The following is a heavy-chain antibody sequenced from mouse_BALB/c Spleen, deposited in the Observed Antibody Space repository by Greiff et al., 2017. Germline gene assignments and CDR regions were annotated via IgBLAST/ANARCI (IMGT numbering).Heavy chain of an antibody. J-gene: IGHJ3*01. V-gene: IGHV7-3*02. Sequence: EVKLVESGGGLVQPGGSLRLSCATSGFTFTDYYMSWVRQPPGKALEWLGFIRNKANGYTTEYSASVKGRFTISRDHSQSILYLQMNTLRAEDSATYYGARDRVDYCGYPFAYWGQGTLVTVSA. CDR2: IRNKANGYTT. D-gene: IGHD1-2*01. CDR1: GFTFTDYY. CDR3: ARDRVDYCGYPFAY.